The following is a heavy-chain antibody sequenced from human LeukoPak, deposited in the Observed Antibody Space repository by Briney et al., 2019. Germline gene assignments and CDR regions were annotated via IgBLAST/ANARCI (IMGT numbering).Heavy chain of an antibody. CDR2: ISYDGSNK. D-gene: IGHD4-11*01. CDR3: AREADYSNYNWFDP. J-gene: IGHJ5*02. V-gene: IGHV3-30-3*01. Sequence: GSLRLSCAASGFTFSSYAMHWVRQAPGKGLEWVAVISYDGSNKYYADSVKGRFTISRDNSKNTLYLQMNSLRAEDTAVYYCAREADYSNYNWFDPWGQGTLVTVSS. CDR1: GFTFSSYA.